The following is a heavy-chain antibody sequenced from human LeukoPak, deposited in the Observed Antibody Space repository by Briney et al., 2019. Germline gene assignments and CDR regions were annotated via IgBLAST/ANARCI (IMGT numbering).Heavy chain of an antibody. Sequence: RGESLKISCKGSGHSFTSYWISWVRQMPGKGLEWMGRIDPSDSYTNYSPSFQGHVTISADKSISTAYLQWSSLKASDTAMYYCATGSYSSSWYWFNPWGQGTLVTVSS. V-gene: IGHV5-10-1*01. D-gene: IGHD6-13*01. J-gene: IGHJ5*02. CDR3: ATGSYSSSWYWFNP. CDR1: GHSFTSYW. CDR2: IDPSDSYT.